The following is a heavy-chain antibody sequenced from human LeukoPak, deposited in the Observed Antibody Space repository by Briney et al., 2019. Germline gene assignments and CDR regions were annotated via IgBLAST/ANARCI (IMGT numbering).Heavy chain of an antibody. Sequence: PSETLSLTCTVSGGSISSSSYYWGWIRQPPGKGLEWIGSIYYSGSTYYNPSLKSRVTISVDTSKNQFSLKLSSVTAADTAVYYCARQFSAAGTRYFDLWGRGTLVTVSS. CDR3: ARQFSAAGTRYFDL. CDR1: GGSISSSSYY. V-gene: IGHV4-39*01. D-gene: IGHD6-13*01. J-gene: IGHJ2*01. CDR2: IYYSGST.